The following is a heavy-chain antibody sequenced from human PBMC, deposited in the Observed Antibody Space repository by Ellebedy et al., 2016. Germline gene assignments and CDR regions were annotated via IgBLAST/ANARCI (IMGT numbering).Heavy chain of an antibody. D-gene: IGHD3-3*01. CDR3: TKGYYWD. CDR2: SKNKANNYAT. CDR1: GFTFTDEY. Sequence: GESLKISCATSGFTFTDEYMDWVRQVPGKGLEWVGRSKNKANNYATQYAASVKGRFTISRDDSKNSLDLQMNGLKTEDTAVYYCTKGYYWDWGQGTPVTVSS. J-gene: IGHJ4*02. V-gene: IGHV3-72*01.